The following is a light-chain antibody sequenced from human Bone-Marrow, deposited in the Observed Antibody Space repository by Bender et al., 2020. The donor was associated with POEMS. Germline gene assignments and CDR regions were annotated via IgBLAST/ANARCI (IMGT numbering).Light chain of an antibody. CDR2: EVR. V-gene: IGLV2-14*01. J-gene: IGLJ1*01. CDR3: SSYTTSGTYV. CDR1: NSDVGAYNY. Sequence: QSALTQPASVSGSPGQSITISCTGANSDVGAYNYVSWFQQHPGRAPKLMLFEVRDRPSGVSNRFSGSKSGNTASLTISGLQAEDEADYYCSSYTTSGTYVFGTGTKVTVL.